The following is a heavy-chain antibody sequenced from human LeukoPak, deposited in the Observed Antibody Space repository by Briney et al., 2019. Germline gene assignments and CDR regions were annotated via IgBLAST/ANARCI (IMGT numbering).Heavy chain of an antibody. Sequence: ASVKVSCKASGYTFTGYYMHWVRQAPGQGLEWMGWINPNSGGTNYAQKFQGRVTMTRDTSISTAYMELSRLRSDDTAVYYCARDLNAYYYDSSGSFTSYGMDVWGQGTTVTVSS. V-gene: IGHV1-2*02. D-gene: IGHD3-22*01. CDR2: INPNSGGT. CDR1: GYTFTGYY. CDR3: ARDLNAYYYDSSGSFTSYGMDV. J-gene: IGHJ6*02.